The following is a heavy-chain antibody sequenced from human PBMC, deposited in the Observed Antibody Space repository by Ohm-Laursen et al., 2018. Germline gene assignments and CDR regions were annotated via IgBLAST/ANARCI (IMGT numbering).Heavy chain of an antibody. Sequence: GESLRISCKGSGYSFTNYWIAWVRQVPGKGLEWVAIIYPGDSDTRHSPSFQGQVTISTDKSINTAYLQWSSLRASDTAMYYCARTSVVTKNAGWYFDLWGRGTLVTVSS. CDR1: GYSFTNYW. J-gene: IGHJ2*01. D-gene: IGHD2-21*02. V-gene: IGHV5-51*03. CDR3: ARTSVVTKNAGWYFDL. CDR2: IYPGDSDT.